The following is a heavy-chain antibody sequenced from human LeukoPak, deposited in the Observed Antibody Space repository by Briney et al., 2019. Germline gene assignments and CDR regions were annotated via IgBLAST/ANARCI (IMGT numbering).Heavy chain of an antibody. CDR1: GGSFSGYY. D-gene: IGHD5-18*01. V-gene: IGHV4-34*01. Sequence: SETLSLTCAVYGGSFSGYYWSWIRQPPGKGLEWIGEINHSGSTNYNPSLKSRVTILVDTSKNQFSLKLSSVTAADTAVYYCARRGRGYSYGSRRDWFDPWGQGTLVTVSS. J-gene: IGHJ5*02. CDR3: ARRGRGYSYGSRRDWFDP. CDR2: INHSGST.